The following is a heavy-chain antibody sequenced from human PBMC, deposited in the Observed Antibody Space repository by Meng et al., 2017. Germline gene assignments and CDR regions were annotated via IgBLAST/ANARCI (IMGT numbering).Heavy chain of an antibody. CDR1: GGTFSSYA. V-gene: IGHV1-69*05. D-gene: IGHD6-19*01. Sequence: SVKVSCKASGGTFSSYAISWVRQAPGQGLEWMGGIIPIFGTANYAQKFQGRVTITTDESTSTAYMELSSVTAADTAVYYCARKSGPSRKISIAVAGPYYFDYWGQGTLVTVSS. J-gene: IGHJ4*02. CDR2: IIPIFGTA. CDR3: ARKSGPSRKISIAVAGPYYFDY.